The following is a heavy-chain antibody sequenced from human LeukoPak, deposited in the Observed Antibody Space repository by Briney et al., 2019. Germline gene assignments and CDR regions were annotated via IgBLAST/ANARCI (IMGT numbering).Heavy chain of an antibody. CDR2: ISYDGSNK. D-gene: IGHD5-24*01. CDR1: GFTFSSYG. Sequence: GRSLRLSCAASGFTFSSYGMHWVRQAPGKGLEWVAVISYDGSNKYYADSVKGRFTISRDNSKNTLYLQMNSLRAEDTAVYYRAKGNLGYWGQGALVTVSS. CDR3: AKGNLGY. V-gene: IGHV3-30*18. J-gene: IGHJ4*02.